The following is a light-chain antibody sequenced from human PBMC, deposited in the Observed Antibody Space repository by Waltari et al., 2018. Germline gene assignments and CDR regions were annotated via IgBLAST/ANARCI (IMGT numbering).Light chain of an antibody. V-gene: IGLV2-23*02. CDR1: SRDVGGDNF. J-gene: IGLJ2*01. CDR2: EVI. CDR3: CSYVGRAL. Sequence: QSALTQPASVSGSPGKSITISCTGTSRDVGGDNFVSWYQQHPGKAPKLMIYEVIKRPSGVSNRFSGSKSGNTASLTISGLQAEDEADYYCCSYVGRALFGGGTKLTVL.